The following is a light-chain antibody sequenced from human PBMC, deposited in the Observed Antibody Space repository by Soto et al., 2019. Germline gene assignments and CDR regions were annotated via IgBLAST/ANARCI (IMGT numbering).Light chain of an antibody. Sequence: QSALTQPASVSGSPGQSVTISCTATTSDIDNYDSVSWYQQAPGTAPKLIIYDVINRPSGAPDRFSGSTSGNTASLTISGLDADDETDYFCRLYSSTRSLIFGPGTKVTVL. J-gene: IGLJ1*01. CDR2: DVI. V-gene: IGLV2-18*01. CDR1: TSDIDNYDS. CDR3: RLYSSTRSLI.